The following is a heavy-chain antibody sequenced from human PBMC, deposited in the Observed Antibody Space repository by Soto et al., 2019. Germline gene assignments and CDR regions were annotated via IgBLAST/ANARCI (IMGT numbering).Heavy chain of an antibody. D-gene: IGHD1-1*01. Sequence: EVQLLESGGGLVQPGGSLRLSCVASGFTFNNYALSWVRRAPGKGLEWLPIISISCDSTYYAESVKGRFTISRDNANNTIYLQMPSLLAEETASYYCAKDARAGLEMGTRHYWYFDVWGRGTPVTVSS. J-gene: IGHJ2*01. CDR1: GFTFNNYA. CDR2: ISISCDST. CDR3: AKDARAGLEMGTRHYWYFDV. V-gene: IGHV3-23*01.